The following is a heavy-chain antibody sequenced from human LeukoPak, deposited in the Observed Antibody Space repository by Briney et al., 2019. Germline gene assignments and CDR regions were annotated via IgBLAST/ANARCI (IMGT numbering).Heavy chain of an antibody. CDR3: ARDVRGRTPLKLGMKWFDP. CDR1: GFTFSDYY. CDR2: ISNSGDTR. J-gene: IGHJ5*02. D-gene: IGHD7-27*01. V-gene: IGHV3-11*01. Sequence: VGSLRLSCAASGFTFSDYYMSLIRQAPGKGLEWLAYISNSGDTRKYADSVTGRFTISRDNAKNSVFLQMNSLRAEDSGVYYCARDVRGRTPLKLGMKWFDPWGQGTRVTVSS.